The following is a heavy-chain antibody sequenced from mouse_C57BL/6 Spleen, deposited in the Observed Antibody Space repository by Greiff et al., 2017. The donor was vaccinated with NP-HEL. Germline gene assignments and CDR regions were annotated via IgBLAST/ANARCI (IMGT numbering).Heavy chain of an antibody. V-gene: IGHV1-18*01. CDR2: INPNNGGT. D-gene: IGHD1-1*01. CDR3: ARGGLLRYYFDY. J-gene: IGHJ2*01. CDR1: GYTFTDYN. Sequence: EVQGVESGPELVKPGASVKIPCKASGYTFTDYNMDWVKQSHGKSLEWIGDINPNNGGTIYNQKFKGKATLTVDKSSSTAYMELRSLTSEDTAVYYCARGGLLRYYFDYWGQGTTLTVSS.